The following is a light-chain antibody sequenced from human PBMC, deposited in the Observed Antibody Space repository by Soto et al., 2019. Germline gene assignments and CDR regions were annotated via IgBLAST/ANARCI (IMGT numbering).Light chain of an antibody. CDR3: QQYGSSPPT. CDR1: QSVSSN. Sequence: EIVMTQSPATLSVSPGERATLSCRASQSVSSNLACYQQKPGQAPRLLIYGASSRATGIPDRFSGSGSGTDFTLTISRLEPEDFAVYYCQQYGSSPPTFGQGTKVDI. J-gene: IGKJ1*01. CDR2: GAS. V-gene: IGKV3-20*01.